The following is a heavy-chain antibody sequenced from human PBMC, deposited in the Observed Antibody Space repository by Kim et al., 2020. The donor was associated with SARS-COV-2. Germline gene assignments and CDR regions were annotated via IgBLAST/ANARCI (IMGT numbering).Heavy chain of an antibody. CDR3: TTAFEY. Sequence: SDATTPFYADSVKGRLTIARDNAKNAVYLQMLSLRTDDTAVYYCTTAFEYWGQGTLVTVSS. J-gene: IGHJ4*01. CDR2: SDATTP. V-gene: IGHV3-74*01.